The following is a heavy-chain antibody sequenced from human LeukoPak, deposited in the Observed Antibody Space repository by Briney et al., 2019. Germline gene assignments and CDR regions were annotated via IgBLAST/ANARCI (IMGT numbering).Heavy chain of an antibody. CDR2: IYHTGST. CDR1: GGSISSYY. CDR3: ARRYNWNYVEWFDP. V-gene: IGHV4-59*08. Sequence: SETLSLTCTVSGGSISSYYWSWIRQPAGKGLEWIGFIYHTGSTNYNPSLKSRVTISVDTSKNQFSLKLSSVTAADTAVYYCARRYNWNYVEWFDPWGQGTLVTVSS. J-gene: IGHJ5*02. D-gene: IGHD1-7*01.